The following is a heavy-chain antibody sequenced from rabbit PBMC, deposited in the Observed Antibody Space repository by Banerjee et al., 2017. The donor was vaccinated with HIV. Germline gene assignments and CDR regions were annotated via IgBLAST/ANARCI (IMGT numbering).Heavy chain of an antibody. J-gene: IGHJ4*01. D-gene: IGHD4-2*01. Sequence: QSLEESGGDLVKPGASLTLTCTASGFSFSSSYYMCWVRQAPGKGLEWIACIYAGSSGTTHYASWAKGRFTISKTSSTTVTLQMTSLTAADTATYFCARVIGGSSLWGPGTLVTVS. V-gene: IGHV1S40*01. CDR2: IYAGSSGTT. CDR1: GFSFSSSYY. CDR3: ARVIGGSSL.